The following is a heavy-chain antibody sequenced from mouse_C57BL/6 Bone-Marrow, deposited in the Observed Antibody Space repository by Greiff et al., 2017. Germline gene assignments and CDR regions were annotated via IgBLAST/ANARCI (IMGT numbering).Heavy chain of an antibody. J-gene: IGHJ3*01. D-gene: IGHD1-1*01. CDR3: ARDRDYYGSSYVGFAY. CDR2: ISDGGSYT. V-gene: IGHV5-4*01. CDR1: GFTFSSYA. Sequence: EVKVVESGGGLVKPGGSLKLSCAASGFTFSSYAISWVRQTPEKRLEWVATISDGGSYTYYPDNVKGRFTISRDNAKNNLYLQMSHLKSEDTAMYYCARDRDYYGSSYVGFAYWGQGTLVTVSA.